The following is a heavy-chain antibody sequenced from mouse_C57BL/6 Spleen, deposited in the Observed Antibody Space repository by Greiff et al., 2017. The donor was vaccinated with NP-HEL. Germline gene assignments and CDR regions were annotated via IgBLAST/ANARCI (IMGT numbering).Heavy chain of an antibody. D-gene: IGHD1-1*01. Sequence: QVQLQQPGAELVKPGASVKLSCKASGYTFTSYWMHWVKQRPGRGLEWIGRIDPNSGGTKYNEKFKSKATLTVDKPSSTAYMQLSSLTSEDSAVYYCATPYYYGSSGASGAYYAMDYWGQGTSVTVSS. CDR3: ATPYYYGSSGASGAYYAMDY. CDR1: GYTFTSYW. V-gene: IGHV1-72*01. CDR2: IDPNSGGT. J-gene: IGHJ4*01.